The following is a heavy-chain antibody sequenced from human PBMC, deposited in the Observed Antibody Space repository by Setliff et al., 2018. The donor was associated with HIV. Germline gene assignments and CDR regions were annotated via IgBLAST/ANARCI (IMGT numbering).Heavy chain of an antibody. Sequence: SETLSLTCTVSGGSVSSGSYYWSWIREPPGKGLEWIGYIYYSGSTKHNPSLKSRVTISLDTSKNQFSLKLTSVTAADTAVYYCARYSPRGYTLTGPYWGQGTLVTVSS. D-gene: IGHD6-25*01. CDR2: IYYSGST. V-gene: IGHV4-61*01. CDR1: GGSVSSGSYY. J-gene: IGHJ4*02. CDR3: ARYSPRGYTLTGPY.